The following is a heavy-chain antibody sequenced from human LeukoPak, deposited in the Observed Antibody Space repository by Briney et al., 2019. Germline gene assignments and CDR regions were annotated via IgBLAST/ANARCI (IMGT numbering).Heavy chain of an antibody. CDR3: ARNPKPPNYYDSSAWFDP. J-gene: IGHJ5*02. V-gene: IGHV1-3*01. D-gene: IGHD3-22*01. CDR1: GYTFTSYA. CDR2: INAGNGNT. Sequence: ASVKVSCKASGYTFTSYAMHWVRQAPGQRLEWMGWINAGNGNTKYSQKFQGRVTITRDTSASTAYMELSSLRSEDTAVYYCARNPKPPNYYDSSAWFDPWGQGTLVTVSS.